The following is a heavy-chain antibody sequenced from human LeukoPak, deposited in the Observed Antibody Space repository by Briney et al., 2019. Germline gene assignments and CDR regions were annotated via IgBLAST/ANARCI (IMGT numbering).Heavy chain of an antibody. D-gene: IGHD2-15*01. CDR3: AREQGYCSGGSCHTLGYFDY. Sequence: ASVKVSCKASGYTFTGYYMHWVRQAPGQGLEWMGWINPNSGGTNYAQKFQGRVTMTRDTSISTAYMELSRLRSDDTAVYYCAREQGYCSGGSCHTLGYFDYWGQGTLVTVSS. V-gene: IGHV1-2*02. CDR2: INPNSGGT. CDR1: GYTFTGYY. J-gene: IGHJ4*02.